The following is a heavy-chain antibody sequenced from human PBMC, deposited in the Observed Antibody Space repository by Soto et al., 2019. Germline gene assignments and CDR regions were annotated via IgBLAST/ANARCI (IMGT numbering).Heavy chain of an antibody. V-gene: IGHV1-18*04. Sequence: QVQLVQSGAEVKKPGASVKVSCKFSGYNFINYGMTWVRQAPGQGLEWMGWISGSNGATNYAQRFQGRVTLTTDTSTNTVNMERRSRKLNDTAVYSGGRDPRWLIIKGNGFASGGQGTLVTVSS. CDR1: GYNFINYG. CDR2: ISGSNGAT. D-gene: IGHD5-12*01. J-gene: IGHJ5*01. CDR3: GRDPRWLIIKGNGFAS.